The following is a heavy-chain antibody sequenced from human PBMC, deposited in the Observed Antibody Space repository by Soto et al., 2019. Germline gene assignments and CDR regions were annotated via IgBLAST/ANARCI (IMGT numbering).Heavy chain of an antibody. V-gene: IGHV4-31*03. J-gene: IGHJ5*02. CDR2: IYYSGST. D-gene: IGHD5-18*01. CDR1: GGSISSGGYY. CDR3: ARASYSYGPNWFDP. Sequence: QVQLQESGPGLVKPSQTLSLTCTVSGGSISSGGYYWSWIRQHPGKGLEWIGYIYYSGSTYYNPSRKSRVTISVDTSKNQFSLKLSSVTAADTAVYYCARASYSYGPNWFDPWGQGTLVTVSS.